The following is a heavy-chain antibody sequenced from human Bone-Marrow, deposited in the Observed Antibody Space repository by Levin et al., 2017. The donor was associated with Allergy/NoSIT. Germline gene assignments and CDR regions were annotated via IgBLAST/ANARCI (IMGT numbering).Heavy chain of an antibody. V-gene: IGHV3-48*03. CDR3: ARDRCSSTSCYSDAFDI. D-gene: IGHD2-2*01. CDR1: GFTFSSYE. Sequence: SCAASGFTFSSYEMNWVRQAPGKGLEWVSYISSSGSTIYYADSVKGRFTISRDNAKNSLYLQMNSLRAEDTAVYYCARDRCSSTSCYSDAFDIWGQGTMVTVSS. J-gene: IGHJ3*02. CDR2: ISSSGSTI.